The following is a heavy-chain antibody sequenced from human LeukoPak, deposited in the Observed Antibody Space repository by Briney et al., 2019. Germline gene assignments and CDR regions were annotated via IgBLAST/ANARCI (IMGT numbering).Heavy chain of an antibody. Sequence: GGSLRLSCAASGFTFSSYGMHWVRQAPGKGLEWVAVIWYDGSNKYYADSVKGRFTISRDNSKNTLYLQMNSLRAEDTAMYYCARTNYFFDSWGQGTLVTVSS. V-gene: IGHV3-33*01. CDR1: GFTFSSYG. CDR2: IWYDGSNK. J-gene: IGHJ4*02. CDR3: ARTNYFFDS.